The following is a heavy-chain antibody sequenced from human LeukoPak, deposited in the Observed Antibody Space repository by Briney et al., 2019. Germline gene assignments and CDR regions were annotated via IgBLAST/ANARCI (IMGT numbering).Heavy chain of an antibody. CDR1: GYTFTGYY. J-gene: IGHJ4*02. D-gene: IGHD2-15*01. Sequence: ASVKVSCKASGYTFTGYYMHWVRQAPGQGLEWMGRINPNSGGTNYARKFQGRVTMTRDTSISTAYMELSRLRSDDTAVYYCARGYCSGGSCYSWVDYWGQGTLVTVSS. CDR3: ARGYCSGGSCYSWVDY. CDR2: INPNSGGT. V-gene: IGHV1-2*06.